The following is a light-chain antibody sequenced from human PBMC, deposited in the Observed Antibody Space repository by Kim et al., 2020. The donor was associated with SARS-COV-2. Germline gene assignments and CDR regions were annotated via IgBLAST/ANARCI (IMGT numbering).Light chain of an antibody. CDR3: QAWDSSTANV. CDR2: QDS. V-gene: IGLV3-1*01. J-gene: IGLJ1*01. Sequence: VSPGQTASITCSGDKLGDKYACWYQQKPGQAPVLVIYQDSKRPSGIPERFSGSNSGNTATLTISGTQAMDEADYYCQAWDSSTANVFGTGTKVTVL. CDR1: KLGDKY.